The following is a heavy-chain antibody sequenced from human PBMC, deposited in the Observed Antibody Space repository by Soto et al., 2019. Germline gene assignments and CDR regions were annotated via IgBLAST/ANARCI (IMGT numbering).Heavy chain of an antibody. V-gene: IGHV3-23*01. CDR3: AKARGTWPRWVYYYMDF. J-gene: IGHJ6*03. D-gene: IGHD1-1*01. CDR1: GFTFSSSA. Sequence: EVRLLESGGDLIQPGGSLRLSCAASGFTFSSSAMSWVRQAPDKGLEWVSSVGGNSVSTFYADSVKGRFTISKDSSKNTLFLQMNSVRAEDTALIYCAKARGTWPRWVYYYMDFG. CDR2: VGGNSVST.